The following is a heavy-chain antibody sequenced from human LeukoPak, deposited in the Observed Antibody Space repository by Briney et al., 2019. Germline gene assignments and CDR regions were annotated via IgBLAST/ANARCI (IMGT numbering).Heavy chain of an antibody. CDR3: AKGHTSLAP. CDR1: GFSFTTSW. J-gene: IGHJ4*02. Sequence: SGGSLRLSCAASGFSFTTSWMSWVRRAPGKGLEWVASIEQDGSEKYYVDSVKGRFTISRDNAKTSLFLQMNSMRAEDTAVYYCAKGHTSLAPGGQGALVTVSS. V-gene: IGHV3-7*01. D-gene: IGHD5-18*01. CDR2: IEQDGSEK.